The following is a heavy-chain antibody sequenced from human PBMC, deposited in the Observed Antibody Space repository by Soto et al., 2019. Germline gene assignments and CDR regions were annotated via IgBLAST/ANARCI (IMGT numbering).Heavy chain of an antibody. J-gene: IGHJ4*02. Sequence: QVQLVQSGAEVKKPGASVKVSCKASGYTFTSYGISWVRQAPGQGLEWMGWISAYNGNTNYAQKLQGRVTMTTDASTSTSDMELRSLRSDDTAVDYCAIDVWEGYYDSSGYWPIWGQGTLVTFAS. CDR2: ISAYNGNT. D-gene: IGHD3-22*01. CDR3: AIDVWEGYYDSSGYWPI. V-gene: IGHV1-18*04. CDR1: GYTFTSYG.